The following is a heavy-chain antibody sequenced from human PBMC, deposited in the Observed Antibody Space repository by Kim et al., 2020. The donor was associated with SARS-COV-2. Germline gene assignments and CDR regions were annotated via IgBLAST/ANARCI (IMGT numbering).Heavy chain of an antibody. CDR3: ARDGEEWLRFFDY. CDR1: GFTFSSYA. Sequence: GGSLRLSCAASGFTFSSYAMHWVRQAPGKGLEWVAVISYDGSNKYYADSVKGRFTISRDNSKNTLYLQMNSLRAEDTAVYYCARDGEEWLRFFDYWGQGTLVTVSS. V-gene: IGHV3-30*04. D-gene: IGHD5-12*01. CDR2: ISYDGSNK. J-gene: IGHJ4*02.